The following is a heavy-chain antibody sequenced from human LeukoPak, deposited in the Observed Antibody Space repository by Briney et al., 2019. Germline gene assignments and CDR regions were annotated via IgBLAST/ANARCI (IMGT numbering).Heavy chain of an antibody. CDR3: AKDLDWGSRYYYYMDV. J-gene: IGHJ6*03. CDR1: GFTFSGYA. V-gene: IGHV3-23*01. CDR2: ISGSGGST. D-gene: IGHD7-27*01. Sequence: PGGSLRLSCAASGFTFSGYAMSWVRQAPGRGLEWVSAISGSGGSTYYADSVKGRFTISRDNSKNTLYLQMNSLRAEDTAVYYCAKDLDWGSRYYYYMDVWGKGTTVTVSS.